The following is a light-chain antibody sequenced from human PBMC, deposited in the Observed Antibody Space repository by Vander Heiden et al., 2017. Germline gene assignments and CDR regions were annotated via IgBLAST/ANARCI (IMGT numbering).Light chain of an antibody. Sequence: DVGMTQSPGYLAVSLGERATINCKSSQSVLSSSNNKNYLAWYQQIPGQPPKLLINWASTRESGVPDRFSGSGSGTDFTLTISSLQAEDVAVYYCQQSSTAPLTFGGGTKVEIK. CDR1: QSVLSSSNNKNY. V-gene: IGKV4-1*01. CDR3: QQSSTAPLT. CDR2: WAS. J-gene: IGKJ4*01.